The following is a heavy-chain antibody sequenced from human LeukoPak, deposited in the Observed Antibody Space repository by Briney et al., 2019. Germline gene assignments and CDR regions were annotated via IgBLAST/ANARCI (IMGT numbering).Heavy chain of an antibody. CDR3: AKDLNSNYDFWSGYFSLHYYYYGMDV. CDR2: IKQDGSEK. CDR1: GFTFSNYW. J-gene: IGHJ6*02. Sequence: GGSLRLSCAASGFTFSNYWMIWVRQAPGKGLEWVGNIKQDGSEKRYADSVRGRFSISRDNAQTSLYLQMNSLRAEDTAVYYCAKDLNSNYDFWSGYFSLHYYYYGMDVWGQGTTVTVSS. V-gene: IGHV3-7*01. D-gene: IGHD3-3*01.